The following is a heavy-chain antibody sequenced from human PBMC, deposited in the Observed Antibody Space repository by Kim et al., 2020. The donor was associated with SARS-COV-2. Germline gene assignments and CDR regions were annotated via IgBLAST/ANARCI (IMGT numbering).Heavy chain of an antibody. CDR2: IYYSGST. CDR1: GGSISSGGYY. CDR3: ARESRERYYGSGSYYFLNWFDP. J-gene: IGHJ5*02. V-gene: IGHV4-31*03. Sequence: SETLSLTCTVSGGSISSGGYYWSWIRQHPGKGLEWIGYIYYSGSTYYNPSLKSRVTISVDTSKNQFSLKLSSVTAADTAVYYCARESRERYYGSGSYYFLNWFDPWGQGTLVTVSS. D-gene: IGHD3-10*01.